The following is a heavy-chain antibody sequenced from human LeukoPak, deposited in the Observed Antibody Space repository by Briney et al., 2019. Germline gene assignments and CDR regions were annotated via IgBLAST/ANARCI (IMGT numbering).Heavy chain of an antibody. V-gene: IGHV4-4*02. CDR2: IYHSGST. CDR1: GLIFSSHAM. Sequence: GALRLSCAASGLIFSSHAMNWVRQPPGKGLEWVGEIYHSGSTNYNPSVKSRVTIGVDKSKNQFSLKLSYVPAAHTAVYYCETVSYLEAFDIWGQGTMVTVSS. CDR3: ETVSYLEAFDI. D-gene: IGHD2-2*02. J-gene: IGHJ3*02.